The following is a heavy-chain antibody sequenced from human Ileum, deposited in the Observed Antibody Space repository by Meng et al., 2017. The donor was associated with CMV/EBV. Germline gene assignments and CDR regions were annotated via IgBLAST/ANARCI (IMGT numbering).Heavy chain of an antibody. D-gene: IGHD3-10*01. CDR2: INPDESEK. CDR1: GLTFSSYW. V-gene: IGHV3-7*04. J-gene: IGHJ4*02. Sequence: GGSLRLSCEVSGLTFSSYWFSWVRQAPEKGLEWVANINPDESEKYYLDSVKGRFTIFRDNAKNSLYLQVNSLRVDDTAVYYCATDTARVRGYWGQGTLVNGAS. CDR3: ATDTARVRGY.